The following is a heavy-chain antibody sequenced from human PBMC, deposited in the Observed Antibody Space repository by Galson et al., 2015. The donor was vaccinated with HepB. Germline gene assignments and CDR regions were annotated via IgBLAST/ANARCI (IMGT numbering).Heavy chain of an antibody. CDR2: INHSGST. CDR3: TRGEAPLDY. V-gene: IGHV4-34*01. J-gene: IGHJ4*02. CDR1: GGSFSGYY. Sequence: SETLSLTCAVYGGSFSGYYWSWIRQPPGKGLEWIGVINHSGSTNYNPSLKSRVTISVDTSKNQFSLKLTFMTAADTAVYYCTRGEAPLDYWGQGTLVTVSS.